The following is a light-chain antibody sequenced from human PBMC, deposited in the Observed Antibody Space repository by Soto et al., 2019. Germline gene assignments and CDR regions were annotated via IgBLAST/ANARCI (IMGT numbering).Light chain of an antibody. CDR2: AAS. CDR1: QGISSY. CDR3: KQLSTYPLT. V-gene: IGKV1-9*01. J-gene: IGKJ4*01. Sequence: IQLTQSPSSLSASVGDRVTITCRASQGISSYLAWYQQKPGKAHKLLIYAASTLQSGVQSRFSGSGSGTDFTLTIRSLQPEDFATYYCKQLSTYPLTFGGGTKVDIK.